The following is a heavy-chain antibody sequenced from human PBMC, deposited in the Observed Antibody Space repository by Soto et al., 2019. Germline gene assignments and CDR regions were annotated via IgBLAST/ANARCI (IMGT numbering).Heavy chain of an antibody. CDR3: ARDVPGYTHFYDMDV. CDR1: GFTFSSYR. V-gene: IGHV3-74*01. J-gene: IGHJ6*02. D-gene: IGHD3-9*01. CDR2: ISSDGSTT. Sequence: GGSLRLSCAASGFTFSSYRMHWVRQAPGKGLVWVSRISSDGSTTNYADSVRGRFTISRDNAKNTLYLQMNSLRAEDTAVYYCARDVPGYTHFYDMDVWGQGTTVTVSS.